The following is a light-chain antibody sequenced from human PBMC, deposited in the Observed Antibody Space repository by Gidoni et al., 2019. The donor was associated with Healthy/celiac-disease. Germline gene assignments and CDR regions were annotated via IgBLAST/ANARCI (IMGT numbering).Light chain of an antibody. V-gene: IGKV1-33*01. J-gene: IGKJ1*01. Sequence: DIQMTQSPSSLSASVGDRVTITCQASQDISTYLNWYQQKPGKAPKLLIYDASNLETGVPSTFSGGGSGTDFTFTISSLQPEDIATYYCQQYGNLPPTFGQGTKVEIK. CDR2: DAS. CDR1: QDISTY. CDR3: QQYGNLPPT.